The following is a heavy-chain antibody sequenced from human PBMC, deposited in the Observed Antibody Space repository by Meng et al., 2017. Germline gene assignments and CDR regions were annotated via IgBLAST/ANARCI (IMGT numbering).Heavy chain of an antibody. Sequence: AQLGASGTGLGQPSGTLSLTCGVSCCSISSSNWWSWVRQPPGKGLEWIGEIYHSGSTNYNTSLKRRVNRSVDKSKTQFSLKLSSVTAADTAVYYCARWSIYCSGGSCYSFDYWGQGTLVTVSS. D-gene: IGHD2-15*01. CDR2: IYHSGST. V-gene: IGHV4-4*02. CDR1: CCSISSSNW. J-gene: IGHJ4*02. CDR3: ARWSIYCSGGSCYSFDY.